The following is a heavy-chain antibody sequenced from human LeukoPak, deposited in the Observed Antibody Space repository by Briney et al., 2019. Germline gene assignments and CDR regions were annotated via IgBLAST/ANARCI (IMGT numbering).Heavy chain of an antibody. CDR2: ITGSHGRT. D-gene: IGHD4-17*01. V-gene: IGHV3-23*01. J-gene: IGHJ5*02. CDR3: TKDPNGDYVGAFDP. Sequence: PGGSLRLSCEASGFTFSSFAMTWVRQAPGKGLEWVSSITGSHGRTYNTDSVKGRFTISRDKSQNTLYLQMNSLRAEDTAVYYCTKDPNGDYVGAFDPWGQGTLVTVSS. CDR1: GFTFSSFA.